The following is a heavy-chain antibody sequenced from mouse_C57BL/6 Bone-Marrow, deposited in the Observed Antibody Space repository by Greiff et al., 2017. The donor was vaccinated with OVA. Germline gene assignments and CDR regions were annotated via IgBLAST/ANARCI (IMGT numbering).Heavy chain of an antibody. Sequence: QVQLQQPGAELVKPGASVRFSCKASGYTFTSYWMHWLKQRPGQGLEGIGMIHPNSGSTNYNEKFKSKATLTVDKSSSTAYMQLSSLTSEDSAVYYCARGGICDYDFDYWGQGTTLTVSS. V-gene: IGHV1-64*01. CDR3: ARGGICDYDFDY. CDR2: IHPNSGST. J-gene: IGHJ2*01. D-gene: IGHD2-4*01. CDR1: GYTFTSYW.